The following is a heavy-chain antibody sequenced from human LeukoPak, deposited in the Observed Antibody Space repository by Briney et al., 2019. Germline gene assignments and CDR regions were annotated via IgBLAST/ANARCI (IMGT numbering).Heavy chain of an antibody. CDR2: ISAYNGNT. J-gene: IGHJ5*02. V-gene: IGHV1-18*01. Sequence: ASVKVSCKASGYTFTSYGISWVRQAPGQGLERMGWISAYNGNTNYAQKLQGRVTMTTDTSTSTAYMELRSLRSDDTAVYYCARGYYYGSGSYLRWFDPWGQGTLVTVSS. CDR1: GYTFTSYG. CDR3: ARGYYYGSGSYLRWFDP. D-gene: IGHD3-10*01.